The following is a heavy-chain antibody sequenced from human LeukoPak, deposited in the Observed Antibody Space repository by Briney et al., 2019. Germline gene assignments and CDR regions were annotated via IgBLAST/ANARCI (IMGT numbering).Heavy chain of an antibody. Sequence: PSETLSLTCTVSGGSISSSSYYWGWIRQPPGKGLEWIGSIYYSGCTYYNPSLKSRVTISVDTSKNQFSLKLSSVTAADTAVYYCAGGYSSGWTFGGWGQGTLVTVSS. CDR2: IYYSGCT. V-gene: IGHV4-39*01. CDR3: AGGYSSGWTFGG. CDR1: GGSISSSSYY. D-gene: IGHD6-19*01. J-gene: IGHJ4*02.